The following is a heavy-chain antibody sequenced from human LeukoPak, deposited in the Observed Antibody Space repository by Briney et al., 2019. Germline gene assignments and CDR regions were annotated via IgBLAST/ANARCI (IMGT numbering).Heavy chain of an antibody. D-gene: IGHD7-27*01. J-gene: IGHJ2*01. CDR2: IYYSGST. Sequence: SEPLSLTCTVSGGSISSYYWSWIRQPPGEGLEWIGNIYYSGSTNYNPSLQSRVSISVDTSKSQSALQLVPVTAAVPHVDFGARGWGSTLNYWYFDLWGRGTLVTVSS. CDR3: ARGWGSTLNYWYFDL. CDR1: GGSISSYY. V-gene: IGHV4-59*12.